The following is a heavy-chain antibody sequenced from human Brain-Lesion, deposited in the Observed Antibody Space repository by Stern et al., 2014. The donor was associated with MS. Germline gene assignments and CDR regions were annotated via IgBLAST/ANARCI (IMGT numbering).Heavy chain of an antibody. D-gene: IGHD2-15*01. Sequence: QVQLQQSGPGLVKPSETLSLTCTVAGGSVSSTSYAWAWIRQPPGKGLEWIGTIYYSGNTYYSPSQKSRLPISLATSKNQSSLQLRLGTAADTAVYYCAGEEDIRYCSGGSCTGNWFDPWGQGTLVTVSS. CDR1: GGSVSSTSYA. J-gene: IGHJ5*02. V-gene: IGHV4-39*01. CDR2: IYYSGNT. CDR3: AGEEDIRYCSGGSCTGNWFDP.